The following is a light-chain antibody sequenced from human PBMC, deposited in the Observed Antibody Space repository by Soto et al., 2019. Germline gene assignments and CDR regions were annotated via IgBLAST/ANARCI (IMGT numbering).Light chain of an antibody. Sequence: EIVLTQSPGTLSLSPGERATRSCRASQSVSSSYLAWYQQKPGQAPRVLIHGASSRATGIPDRFSGSGSGTDFTLIISRLEPEDFAVYFCQQYGNPPPNAFGQGTKVEIQ. CDR3: QQYGNPPPNA. V-gene: IGKV3-20*01. CDR2: GAS. CDR1: QSVSSSY. J-gene: IGKJ2*01.